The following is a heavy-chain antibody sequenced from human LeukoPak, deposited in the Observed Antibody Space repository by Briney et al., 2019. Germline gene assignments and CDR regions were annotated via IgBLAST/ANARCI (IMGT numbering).Heavy chain of an antibody. J-gene: IGHJ6*04. CDR1: DYSISSGYY. D-gene: IGHD3-10*01. CDR2: IFHSGTT. Sequence: SETLSPTSAVSDYSISSGYYWGWIRQPPGKGLEWIWSIFHSGTTYYNPSLKSRVTISVDTSNNHFSLRLSSVTAADTAVYYCARDWRVRGRYHGVDVWGKGTTVTVSS. CDR3: ARDWRVRGRYHGVDV. V-gene: IGHV4-38-2*02.